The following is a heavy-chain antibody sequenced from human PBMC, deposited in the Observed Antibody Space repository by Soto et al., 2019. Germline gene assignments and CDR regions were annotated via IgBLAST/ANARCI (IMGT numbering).Heavy chain of an antibody. CDR2: IWYDGTNR. J-gene: IGHJ4*02. CDR1: GFTFSNHG. CDR3: ARESSSGRRDRIDY. V-gene: IGHV3-33*01. D-gene: IGHD6-19*01. Sequence: QVKLVESGGGVVQPGRSLRLSCAASGFTFSNHGMHWVRQAPGKGLEWVTVIWYDGTNRFYADSVKGRFTISRDISENTVFLQMNSLRAEDTAVHYCARESSSGRRDRIDYWGQGTLVTVSS.